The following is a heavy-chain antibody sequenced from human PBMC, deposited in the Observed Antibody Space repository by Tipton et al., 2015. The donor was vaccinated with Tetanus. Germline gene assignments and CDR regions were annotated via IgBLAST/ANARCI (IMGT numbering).Heavy chain of an antibody. Sequence: QLVQSGGGLVQPGGSLRLSCAASGFMFSRNWMSWVRQAPGKGPEWVANIRQDGNIQYYVDSVKGRFTISRDNAKNSLYLQMISLRAEDTAVYSCARGMAEASNCGGDCYSDYWGQGTLVTVSS. CDR1: GFMFSRNW. J-gene: IGHJ4*02. CDR3: ARGMAEASNCGGDCYSDY. CDR2: IRQDGNIQ. V-gene: IGHV3-7*04. D-gene: IGHD2-21*02.